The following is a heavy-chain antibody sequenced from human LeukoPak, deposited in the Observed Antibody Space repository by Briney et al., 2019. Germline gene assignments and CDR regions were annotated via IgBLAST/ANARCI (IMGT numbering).Heavy chain of an antibody. CDR2: IKYDGSRT. CDR3: VKDTIFTVDSFDY. J-gene: IGHJ4*02. CDR1: GMTFERHG. V-gene: IGHV3-30*02. D-gene: IGHD3-3*01. Sequence: PGGSLRLSCAVSGMTFERHGMHWVRQPPGKGLEWLAFIKYDGSRTDYEDSVKGRFTVSRDNSQNTLYLEMNSLRAVDTAVYYCVKDTIFTVDSFDYWGQGTLVTVSS.